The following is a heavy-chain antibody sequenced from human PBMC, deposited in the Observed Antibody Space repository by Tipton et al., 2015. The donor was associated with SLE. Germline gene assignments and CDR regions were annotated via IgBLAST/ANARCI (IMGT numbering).Heavy chain of an antibody. CDR1: GGSISSSSYY. D-gene: IGHD5-12*01. J-gene: IGHJ3*02. V-gene: IGHV4-39*01. Sequence: LRLSCTVSGGSISSSSYYWGWIRQPPGKGLEWFGSIYYSGSTYYNPSLKSRVTISVDTSKNQFSLKLSSVTAADTAVYYCASKGYSGYANAFDIWGQGTMVAVSS. CDR3: ASKGYSGYANAFDI. CDR2: IYYSGST.